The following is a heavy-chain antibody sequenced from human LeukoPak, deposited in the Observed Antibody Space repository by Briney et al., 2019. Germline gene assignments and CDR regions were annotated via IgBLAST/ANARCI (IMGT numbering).Heavy chain of an antibody. D-gene: IGHD3-16*01. CDR3: GRDPNGDYVGALEF. V-gene: IGHV3-23*01. Sequence: GGSVRLSCVGSGFMFSRFGLIWVRQAPGKGLEWVSGIHGNGETTYYGDSVKGRFTISRDNSKSTLYLQMNSLRVEDTAEYFCGRDPNGDYVGALEFWGQGTKVAVSS. J-gene: IGHJ3*01. CDR2: IHGNGETT. CDR1: GFMFSRFG.